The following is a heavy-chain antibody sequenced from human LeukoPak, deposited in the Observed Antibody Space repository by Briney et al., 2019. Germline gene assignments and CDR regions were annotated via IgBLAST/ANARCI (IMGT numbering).Heavy chain of an antibody. CDR2: IYTGGNT. Sequence: GGSLRLSCAASGFTVDSNYLSWVRQAPGKGLEWVSTIYTGGNTYYAASVKGRFTISRDFSKNTVFLHMNSLRAEDTAMYCCARGDDSGYYDYFDYWGQGALVAVSS. CDR1: GFTVDSNY. CDR3: ARGDDSGYYDYFDY. J-gene: IGHJ4*02. D-gene: IGHD3-22*01. V-gene: IGHV3-53*01.